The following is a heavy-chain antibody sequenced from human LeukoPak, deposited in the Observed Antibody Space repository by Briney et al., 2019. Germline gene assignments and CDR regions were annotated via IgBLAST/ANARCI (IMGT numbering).Heavy chain of an antibody. V-gene: IGHV3-53*01. J-gene: IGHJ4*02. CDR1: GFTVSSNY. CDR3: ARPVPGIAVAGTYFDC. CDR2: IYSGGST. Sequence: PGGSLRLSCAASGFTVSSNYMSWVRQAPGKGLEWVSVIYSGGSTYYADSVKGRFTISRDNSKNTLYLQMNSLRAEDTAVYYCARPVPGIAVAGTYFDCWGQGTLVTVSS. D-gene: IGHD6-19*01.